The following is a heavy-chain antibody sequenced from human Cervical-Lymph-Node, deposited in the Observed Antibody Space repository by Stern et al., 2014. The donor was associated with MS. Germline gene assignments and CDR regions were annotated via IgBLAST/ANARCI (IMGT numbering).Heavy chain of an antibody. CDR3: ALSSETSDRWYSLGYDL. V-gene: IGHV1-69*01. CDR2: ILPVFGTP. J-gene: IGHJ5*02. CDR1: GGTFSKFP. D-gene: IGHD6-13*01. Sequence: VQLVESRAEVTKPGSSEKGSCKASGGTFSKFPSSCVRQAPGQGLEWMGGILPVFGTPTYAQEFRGRVTITADVSTSTVYMELSSLRSDDTAVYYCALSSETSDRWYSLGYDLWGQGTLVTVSS.